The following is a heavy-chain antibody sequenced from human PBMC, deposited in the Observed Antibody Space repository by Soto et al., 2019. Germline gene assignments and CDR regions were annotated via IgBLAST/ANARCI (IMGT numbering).Heavy chain of an antibody. D-gene: IGHD6-13*01. CDR2: ISWNSGSI. CDR3: AKDIGAYSSSWDTFDY. V-gene: IGHV3-9*01. J-gene: IGHJ4*02. Sequence: EVQLVESGGGLVQPGRSLRLSCAASGFTFDDYAMHWVRQAPGKGLEWVSGISWNSGSIGYADSVKGRFTISRDNAKNSLYLQMNSRRAEDTALYYCAKDIGAYSSSWDTFDYWGQGTLVTVSS. CDR1: GFTFDDYA.